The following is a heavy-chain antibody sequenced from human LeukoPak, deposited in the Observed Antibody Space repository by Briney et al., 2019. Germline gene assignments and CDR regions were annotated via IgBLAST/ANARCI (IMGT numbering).Heavy chain of an antibody. V-gene: IGHV4-59*01. D-gene: IGHD6-6*01. J-gene: IGHJ4*02. CDR1: GGPISNYY. CDR2: IYYTGTA. CDR3: ARGERIAALIDY. Sequence: SETLSLTCTVSGGPISNYYWSWIRQPPGKGLEWIGYIYYTGTAKSNPSLKSRVTISVDTSKNQFSLKLNSVTAADTAVYYCARGERIAALIDYWGQGTLVTVSS.